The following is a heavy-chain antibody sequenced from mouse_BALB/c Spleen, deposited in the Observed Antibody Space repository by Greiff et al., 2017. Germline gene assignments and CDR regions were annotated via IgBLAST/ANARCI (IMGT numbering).Heavy chain of an antibody. D-gene: IGHD1-1*01. Sequence: EVMLVESGGGLVKPGGSLKLSCAASGFTFSSYAMSWVRQTPEKRLEWVASISSGGSTYYPDSVKGRFTISRDNARNILYLQMSSLRSEDTAMYYCARGEDYYGSSYVRNWYFDVWGAGTTVTVSS. CDR2: ISSGGST. V-gene: IGHV5-6-5*01. CDR3: ARGEDYYGSSYVRNWYFDV. CDR1: GFTFSSYA. J-gene: IGHJ1*01.